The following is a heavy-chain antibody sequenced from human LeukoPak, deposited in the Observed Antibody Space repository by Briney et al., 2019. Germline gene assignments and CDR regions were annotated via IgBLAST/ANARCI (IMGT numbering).Heavy chain of an antibody. CDR3: ARDAGSSWSDYYYYMDV. V-gene: IGHV1-18*01. D-gene: IGHD6-13*01. Sequence: ASVKVSCKASGYTFTSYGISWVRQAPGQGLEWMGWISVYNGNTSYAQKVQGRVTLTTDTSTSTAYMELRSLISDDTAVYYCARDAGSSWSDYYYYMDVWGKGTTVTVSS. J-gene: IGHJ6*03. CDR1: GYTFTSYG. CDR2: ISVYNGNT.